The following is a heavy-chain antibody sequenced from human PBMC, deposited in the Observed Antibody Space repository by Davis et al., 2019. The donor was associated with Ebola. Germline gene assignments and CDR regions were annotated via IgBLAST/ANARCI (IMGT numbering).Heavy chain of an antibody. CDR1: GGSISSSSYY. D-gene: IGHD2-15*01. Sequence: PSETLSLTCTVSGGSISSSSYYWGWIRQPPGKGLEWIGSIYYSGSTYYNPSLKSRVTISVDTSKNQFSLKLSSVTAADTAVYYCASGKGYCSRWGQGTLVTVSS. J-gene: IGHJ4*02. CDR3: ASGKGYCSR. V-gene: IGHV4-39*01. CDR2: IYYSGST.